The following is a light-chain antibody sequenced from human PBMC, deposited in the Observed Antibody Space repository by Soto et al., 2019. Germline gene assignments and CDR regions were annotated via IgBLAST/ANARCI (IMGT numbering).Light chain of an antibody. V-gene: IGKV3-20*01. CDR2: GAS. J-gene: IGKJ3*01. Sequence: DMVLTQSPGTMSFSTGDRATLACRASQSVSSKYLAWYQQKPGQAPRILIYGASIRATCIPERLSGGGSGTDFTLTITRLEPDDVAVYYCQQYGSSLFTFGHATKVDIQ. CDR3: QQYGSSLFT. CDR1: QSVSSKY.